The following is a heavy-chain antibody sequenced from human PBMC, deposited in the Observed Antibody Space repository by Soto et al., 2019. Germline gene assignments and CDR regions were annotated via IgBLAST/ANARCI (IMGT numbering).Heavy chain of an antibody. V-gene: IGHV3-48*02. CDR3: ARAVTWGLDV. J-gene: IGHJ6*02. Sequence: EVQLVESGGGLVQPGGSLRLSCAASGFTCSLYSMSWVRQAPGKGLEWVSYISRSSTGVNYADSGKGRFTIARDDATNSMHLQMNSLRDGDTAVYYCARAVTWGLDVWGQGTTVSISS. CDR2: ISRSSTGV. D-gene: IGHD3-16*01. CDR1: GFTCSLYS.